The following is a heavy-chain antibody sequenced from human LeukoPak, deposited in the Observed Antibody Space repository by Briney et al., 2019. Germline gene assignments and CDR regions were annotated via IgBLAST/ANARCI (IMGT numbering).Heavy chain of an antibody. CDR3: ARLIVVVPAASWFDP. CDR2: INPNSGGT. CDR1: GYTFTGYY. J-gene: IGHJ5*02. V-gene: IGHV1-2*02. Sequence: GASVKVSCKASGYTFTGYYMHWVRQAPGQGLEWMGWINPNSGGTNYAQKFQGRVTMTRDTSISTAYMELSRLRSDDTAVYYCARLIVVVPAASWFDPWGQGTLVTVSS. D-gene: IGHD2-2*01.